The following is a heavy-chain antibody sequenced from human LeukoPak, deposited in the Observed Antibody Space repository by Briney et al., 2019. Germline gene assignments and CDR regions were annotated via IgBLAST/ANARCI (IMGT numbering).Heavy chain of an antibody. D-gene: IGHD1-1*01. Sequence: GGSLRLSCAASGITFSNFAIHWVRQAPGKGLEWVAVLSSDGHNYYYVDSVKGRFTISRDNSRNTLYLQMNSLRSEDSAVYYCARGLVPWNWYFDLWGRGTLVTVSS. CDR2: LSSDGHNY. CDR1: GITFSNFA. J-gene: IGHJ2*01. V-gene: IGHV3-30-3*01. CDR3: ARGLVPWNWYFDL.